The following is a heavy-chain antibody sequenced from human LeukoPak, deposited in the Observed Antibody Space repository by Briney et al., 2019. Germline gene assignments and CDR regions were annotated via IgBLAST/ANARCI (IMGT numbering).Heavy chain of an antibody. Sequence: PGGSLRLSCAASGFTVSSNYMSWVRQAPGKGLEWVSVIYSGGSTYYADSVKGRFTISRDNSKNTLYLQMNSLRAEDTAVYYCARERVGATSTDWGQGTLVTVSS. CDR3: ARERVGATSTD. CDR1: GFTVSSNY. V-gene: IGHV3-66*01. CDR2: IYSGGST. J-gene: IGHJ4*02. D-gene: IGHD1-26*01.